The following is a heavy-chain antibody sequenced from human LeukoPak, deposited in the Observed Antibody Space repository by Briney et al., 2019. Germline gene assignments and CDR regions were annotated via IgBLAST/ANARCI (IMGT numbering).Heavy chain of an antibody. V-gene: IGHV4-4*07. CDR1: GGSISNYY. CDR2: INTSGST. D-gene: IGHD3-9*01. Sequence: PSETLSLTCTVSGGSISNYYWSWIRQPAGKGLDWIGRINTSGSTHYNSSLKSRVTMSVDSSKNQFSLKLRSVTAADTAVYYCARCLTKTYYYYYMDVWGKGTTVTVSS. CDR3: ARCLTKTYYYYYMDV. J-gene: IGHJ6*03.